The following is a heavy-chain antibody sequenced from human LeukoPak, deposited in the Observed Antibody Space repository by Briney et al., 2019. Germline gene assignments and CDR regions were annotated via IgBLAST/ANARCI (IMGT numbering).Heavy chain of an antibody. Sequence: KPGGSLRLSCAASGFTFSSYSMNWVRQAPGKGLEWVSSISSSSSYIYYADSVKGRFTISRDNAKNSLYLQMNSLRAEDTAVYYCAREWRGSYHMGAFDIWGQGTMVTVSS. CDR3: AREWRGSYHMGAFDI. V-gene: IGHV3-21*01. CDR2: ISSSSSYI. D-gene: IGHD1-26*01. CDR1: GFTFSSYS. J-gene: IGHJ3*02.